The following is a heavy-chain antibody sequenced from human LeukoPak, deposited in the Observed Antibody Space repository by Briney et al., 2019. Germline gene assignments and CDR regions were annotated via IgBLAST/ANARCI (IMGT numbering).Heavy chain of an antibody. V-gene: IGHV1-2*02. Sequence: GASVKVSCKASGYTFTGYYMHWVRQAPGQGLEWMGWINPNSGGTNYAQKFQGRVTMTRNTSISTAYMELSSLRSEDTAVYYCARIRGIREYQLLYWGQGTLVTVSS. CDR1: GYTFTGYY. CDR3: ARIRGIREYQLLY. D-gene: IGHD2-2*01. CDR2: INPNSGGT. J-gene: IGHJ4*02.